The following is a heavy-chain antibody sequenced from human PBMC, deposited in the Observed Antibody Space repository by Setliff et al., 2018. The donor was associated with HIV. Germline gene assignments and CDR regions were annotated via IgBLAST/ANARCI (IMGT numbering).Heavy chain of an antibody. CDR3: ARSGSSSPYYFDY. D-gene: IGHD6-6*01. V-gene: IGHV4-34*01. CDR2: INHSGST. J-gene: IGHJ4*02. Sequence: SETLSLTCAVFGGSFTDIGGSFTDYYWIWIRQPPGKGLEWIGEINHSGSTHYNPSLKSRFTISVDTSKNQFSLKVNSVTAADTAVYYCARSGSSSPYYFDYWGQGTLVTSPQ. CDR1: GGSFTDIGGSFTDYY.